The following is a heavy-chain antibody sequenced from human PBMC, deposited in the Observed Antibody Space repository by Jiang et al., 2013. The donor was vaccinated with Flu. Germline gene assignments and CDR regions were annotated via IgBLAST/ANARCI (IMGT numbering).Heavy chain of an antibody. CDR2: INAGNGNT. Sequence: GAEVKKPGASVKVSCKASGYTFTSYAMHWVRQAPGQRLEWMGWINAGNGNTKYSQKFQGRVTITRDTSASTAYMELSSLRSEDTAVYYCARDLYHDYGGNYYWYFDLWGRGTLVTVSS. CDR3: ARDLYHDYGGNYYWYFDL. V-gene: IGHV1-3*01. J-gene: IGHJ2*01. CDR1: GYTFTSYA. D-gene: IGHD4-23*01.